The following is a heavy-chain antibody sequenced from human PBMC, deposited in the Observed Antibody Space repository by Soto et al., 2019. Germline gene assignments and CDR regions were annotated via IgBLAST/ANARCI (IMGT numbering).Heavy chain of an antibody. J-gene: IGHJ4*02. V-gene: IGHV3-11*06. CDR1: GFFFSDYY. CDR3: AMAQITAQYYFDY. D-gene: IGHD6-6*01. CDR2: ISGSGSYT. Sequence: GGSLRLSCAASGFFFSDYYMSWIRQAPGKGPEWVSYISGSGSYTNYADFVKGRFTISRDNAKNSLYLQMNSLRAEDTAVYYCAMAQITAQYYFDYWGQGTLVTVSS.